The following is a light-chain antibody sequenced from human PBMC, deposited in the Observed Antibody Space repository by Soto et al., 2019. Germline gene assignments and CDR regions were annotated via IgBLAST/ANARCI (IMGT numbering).Light chain of an antibody. CDR2: AAS. V-gene: IGKV1-8*01. CDR3: QQYYSYPYT. CDR1: QGISSY. Sequence: ASRMTQSPSSLSASTGDRVTITCRASQGISSYLSWYQQKPGKAPKLLIYAASTLQSGVPSRFSGSGSGPDFTLTISCLQSEDFATYYCQQYYSYPYTFGQGTKLEIK. J-gene: IGKJ2*01.